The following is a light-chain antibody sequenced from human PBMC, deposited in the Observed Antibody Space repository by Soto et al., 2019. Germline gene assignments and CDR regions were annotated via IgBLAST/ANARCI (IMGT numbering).Light chain of an antibody. CDR2: GAS. CDR3: QQYGSSPT. V-gene: IGKV3-20*01. J-gene: IGKJ1*01. CDR1: QSVTSSY. Sequence: EIVLTQSQATLCVCPRERETLXRRASQSVTSSYLAWYQQKPGQAPRLLIYGASSRATGIPDRFSGSGSGTDFTLTISRLEPEDFAVYYCQQYGSSPTFGQGTKV.